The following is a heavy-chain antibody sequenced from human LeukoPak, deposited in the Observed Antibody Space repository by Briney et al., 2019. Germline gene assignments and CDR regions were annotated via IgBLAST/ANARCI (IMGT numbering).Heavy chain of an antibody. V-gene: IGHV6-1*01. CDR2: TYYRSKWYN. J-gene: IGHJ4*02. CDR3: ARGSTSDWPLDH. Sequence: SQTLSLTCAISRDSVSSNSAAWNWIRQSPSRGLEWLGRTYYRSKWYNDYAVSVKSRITINPDTSKNQFSLQLNSVTPEDTAMYYCARGSTSDWPLDHWGQETLVTVSS. D-gene: IGHD2-2*01. CDR1: RDSVSSNSAA.